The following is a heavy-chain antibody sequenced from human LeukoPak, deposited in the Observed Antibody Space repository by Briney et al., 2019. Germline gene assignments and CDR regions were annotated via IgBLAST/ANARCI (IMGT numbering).Heavy chain of an antibody. CDR1: GGSISSSSYY. D-gene: IGHD2-15*01. J-gene: IGHJ4*02. Sequence: PSETLSLTXTVSGGSISSSSYYWGWIRQPPGKGLDWIGSIYYSGSTYYNPSLKSRVTISVDTSKNQFSLKLSSVTAADTAVYYCARQYCSGGSCYSSYFDYWGQGTLVTVSS. V-gene: IGHV4-39*01. CDR3: ARQYCSGGSCYSSYFDY. CDR2: IYYSGST.